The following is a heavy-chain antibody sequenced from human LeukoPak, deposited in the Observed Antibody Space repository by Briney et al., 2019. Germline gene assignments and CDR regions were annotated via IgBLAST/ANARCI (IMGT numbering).Heavy chain of an antibody. CDR3: AKSSSGGWYLLGDAFDI. D-gene: IGHD6-19*01. CDR2: ISYAGSDK. CDR1: GFTFSSHG. Sequence: GRSLRLSCAASGFTFSSHGIHWVRQAPGKGLEWVAVISYAGSDKYYADSVKGRFTISRDNSKSTLYLQMNSLRAEDTAVYYCAKSSSGGWYLLGDAFDIWGQGTMVTVSS. V-gene: IGHV3-30*18. J-gene: IGHJ3*02.